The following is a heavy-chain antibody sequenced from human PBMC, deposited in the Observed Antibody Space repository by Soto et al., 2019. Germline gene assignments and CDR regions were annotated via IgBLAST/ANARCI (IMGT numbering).Heavy chain of an antibody. D-gene: IGHD1-26*01. J-gene: IGHJ4*02. CDR3: ARTHSGRYYSVFNY. Sequence: SETLSLTCVVSNFSISSGYYWGWIRQSPGEGLEWIASIYRSGTTSYNPSLKSRVTISVDPSKNQFSLMLTAVTAADTAVYYCARTHSGRYYSVFNYWGRGSLVTVSS. CDR2: IYRSGTT. V-gene: IGHV4-38-2*01. CDR1: NFSISSGYY.